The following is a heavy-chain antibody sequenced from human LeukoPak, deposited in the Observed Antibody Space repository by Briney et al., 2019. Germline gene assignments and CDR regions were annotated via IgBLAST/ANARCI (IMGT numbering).Heavy chain of an antibody. V-gene: IGHV3-9*01. CDR3: AKGVNIFDY. D-gene: IGHD1/OR15-1a*01. Sequence: GGSLRLSCAASGFTFDDYAMHWVRQAPGKGLEWVSGISWNSGSIEYADSVKGRFTISRDNSKNTLYLQMNSLRAEDTAVYYCAKGVNIFDYWGQGTLVTVSS. CDR1: GFTFDDYA. CDR2: ISWNSGSI. J-gene: IGHJ4*02.